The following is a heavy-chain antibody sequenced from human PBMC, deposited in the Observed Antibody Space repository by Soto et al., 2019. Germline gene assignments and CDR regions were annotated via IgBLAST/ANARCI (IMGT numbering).Heavy chain of an antibody. Sequence: AETLSLSCAVSGGSIGSSNCWSWFRQPPGKGLEWIGEIYDSGSTNYNPSLKSRVTISLDKSKNQFSLKLSSVTAADTAVYYCLRLKTYDISNKSDFRGQGSLDPVSA. CDR2: IYDSGST. J-gene: IGHJ4*02. D-gene: IGHD3-9*01. V-gene: IGHV4-4*02. CDR1: GGSIGSSNC. CDR3: LRLKTYDISNKSDF.